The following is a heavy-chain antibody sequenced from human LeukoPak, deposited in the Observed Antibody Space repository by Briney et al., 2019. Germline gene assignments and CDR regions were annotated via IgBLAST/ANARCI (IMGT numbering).Heavy chain of an antibody. D-gene: IGHD5-18*01. CDR1: GGTFSSYA. CDR2: IIPILGIA. V-gene: IGHV1-69*04. CDR3: ARERRSYGSLYYYYGMDV. J-gene: IGHJ6*02. Sequence: GSSVKVSCKASGGTFSSYAISRVRQAPGQGLEWMGRIIPILGIANYAQKFQGRVTITADESTSTAYMELSSLRSEDTAVYYCARERRSYGSLYYYYGMDVWGQGTTVTVSS.